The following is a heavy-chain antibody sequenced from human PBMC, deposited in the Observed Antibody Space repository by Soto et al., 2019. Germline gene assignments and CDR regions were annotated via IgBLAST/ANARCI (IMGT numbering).Heavy chain of an antibody. V-gene: IGHV1-18*01. CDR3: ARDRLIAVTGLLRN. J-gene: IGHJ4*02. Sequence: QVQLVQSGAEVKKPGASVKVSCKTSGYPFTSYGINWVRQAPGQGPEWMGWISAYDDKTIYSQKFQGRVTLTADTSTTTAYMELRDLRFDDTAVYYCARDRLIAVTGLLRNWGQGTLVTVSS. CDR1: GYPFTSYG. D-gene: IGHD6-19*01. CDR2: ISAYDDKT.